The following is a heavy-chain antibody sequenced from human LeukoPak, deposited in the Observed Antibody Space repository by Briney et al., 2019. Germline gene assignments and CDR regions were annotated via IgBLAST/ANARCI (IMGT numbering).Heavy chain of an antibody. V-gene: IGHV3-23*01. Sequence: GRSLRLSCAASGFTFSSYSMGWVRQVQRKGLDWDATITASGTNTYYADSVKGRFTISRDNSKNTLYLQMNSLRAEDTAIYYCAQSRGGWFDPWGQGTLVTVSS. J-gene: IGHJ5*02. D-gene: IGHD3-16*01. CDR3: AQSRGGWFDP. CDR2: ITASGTNT. CDR1: GFTFSSYS.